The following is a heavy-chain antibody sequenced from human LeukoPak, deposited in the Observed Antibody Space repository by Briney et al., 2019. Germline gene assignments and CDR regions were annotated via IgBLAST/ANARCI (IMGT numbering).Heavy chain of an antibody. V-gene: IGHV1-46*01. J-gene: IGHJ4*02. D-gene: IGHD3-10*01. CDR3: ARDLSASRLNYYGSGSYVY. CDR2: INPSGGST. Sequence: GASVKVSCKASGYTFTSYYMHWVRQAPGQGLEWMGIINPSGGSTSYAQKFQGRVTMTRDTSTSTVYMELSSLRSEDTAVYHCARDLSASRLNYYGSGSYVYWGQGTLVTVSS. CDR1: GYTFTSYY.